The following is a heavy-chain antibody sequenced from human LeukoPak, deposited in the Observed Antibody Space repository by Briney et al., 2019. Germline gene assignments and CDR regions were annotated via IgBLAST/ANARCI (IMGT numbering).Heavy chain of an antibody. J-gene: IGHJ4*02. CDR3: ARDYYDSSGKDDY. CDR1: GDTFSSYA. CDR2: IIPIFGTA. D-gene: IGHD3-22*01. V-gene: IGHV1-69*05. Sequence: ASVKVSCKSCGDTFSSYAISWVRQAPGQGLEWMGGIIPIFGTANYAQKFQGRVTITTDESTSTAYMELSSLRSEDTAVYYCARDYYDSSGKDDYWGQGTLVTVSS.